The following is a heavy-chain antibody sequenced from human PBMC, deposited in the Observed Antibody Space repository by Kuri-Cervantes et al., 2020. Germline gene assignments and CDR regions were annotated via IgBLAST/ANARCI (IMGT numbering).Heavy chain of an antibody. D-gene: IGHD3-10*01. CDR2: ISSSSIYI. Sequence: LTCTVSGYSISSGYYWGWIRQPPGKGLEWVSSISSSSIYIYYADSLKGRFTISRDNAKNSLYLQMNSLRAEDTAVYYCASQRSTMVQGVAGLLDYWGQGTLVTVSS. CDR1: GYSISSGYY. V-gene: IGHV3-11*04. J-gene: IGHJ4*02. CDR3: ASQRSTMVQGVAGLLDY.